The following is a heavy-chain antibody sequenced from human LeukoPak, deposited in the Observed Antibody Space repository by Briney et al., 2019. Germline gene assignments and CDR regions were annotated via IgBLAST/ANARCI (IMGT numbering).Heavy chain of an antibody. D-gene: IGHD6-13*01. J-gene: IGHJ4*02. CDR1: GYTFTSYG. Sequence: ASVKVSCKASGYTFTSYGISWVRQAPGQGLEWMGWISAYNGNTNYAQKLQGRVTMTTDTSTSTAYMELRSLRSDDTAVYCCAQAEAAGTIDYWGQGTLVTVSS. V-gene: IGHV1-18*01. CDR3: AQAEAAGTIDY. CDR2: ISAYNGNT.